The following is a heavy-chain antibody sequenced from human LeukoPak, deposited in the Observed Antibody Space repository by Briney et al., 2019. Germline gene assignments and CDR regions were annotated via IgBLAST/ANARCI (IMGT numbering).Heavy chain of an antibody. CDR1: GLTFSSYG. D-gene: IGHD5-12*01. CDR3: ARDMMDIVATNYYYYYMDV. J-gene: IGHJ6*03. V-gene: IGHV3-7*01. CDR2: IKQDGRET. Sequence: GGTLRLSCAASGLTFSSYGMSWVRQAPGKGLEWVAIIKQDGRETYYVDSVKGRFTISRDNAKNSLYLQMNSLRAEDTAVYYCARDMMDIVATNYYYYYMDVWGKGTTVTVSS.